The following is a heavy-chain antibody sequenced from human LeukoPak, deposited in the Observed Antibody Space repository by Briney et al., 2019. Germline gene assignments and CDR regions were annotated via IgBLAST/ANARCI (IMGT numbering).Heavy chain of an antibody. J-gene: IGHJ2*01. CDR3: AADTAMSYWYFDL. CDR1: GYTLTELS. D-gene: IGHD5-18*01. Sequence: ASVKVSCKVSGYTLTELSMHWVRQAPGEGLEWMGGSDPEDGETIHAQKFQGRVTLTEDTSADTAYMELSSLRSEDTAVYYCAADTAMSYWYFDLWGRGTLVTVSS. CDR2: SDPEDGET. V-gene: IGHV1-24*01.